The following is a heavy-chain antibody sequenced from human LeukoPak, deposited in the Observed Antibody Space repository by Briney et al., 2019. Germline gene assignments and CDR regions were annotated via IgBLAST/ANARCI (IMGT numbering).Heavy chain of an antibody. V-gene: IGHV3-7*01. CDR2: IKQDGSEK. J-gene: IGHJ4*02. D-gene: IGHD6-13*01. CDR3: ARVVRDGYSSSWYFDY. Sequence: GGSLRLSCSASGFTFSSYWMSWVRQAPGKGLEWVANIKQDGSEKYYVDSVKGRFTISRDNAKNSLYLQMNSLRAEDTAVYYCARVVRDGYSSSWYFDYWGQGTLVTVSS. CDR1: GFTFSSYW.